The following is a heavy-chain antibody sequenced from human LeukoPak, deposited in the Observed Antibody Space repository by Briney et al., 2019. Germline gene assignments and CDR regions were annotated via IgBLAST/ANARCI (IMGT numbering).Heavy chain of an antibody. CDR1: GGTFSSYA. D-gene: IGHD1-1*01. CDR3: ARAGTTGTTYYGMDV. V-gene: IGHV1-69*06. CDR2: ITPIFGTA. J-gene: IGHJ6*04. Sequence: SVKVSCKASGGTFSSYAISWVRQAPGQGLEWMGGITPIFGTANYAQKFQGRVTITADKSTSTAYMELSSLRSEDTAVYYCARAGTTGTTYYGMDVWGKGTTVTVSS.